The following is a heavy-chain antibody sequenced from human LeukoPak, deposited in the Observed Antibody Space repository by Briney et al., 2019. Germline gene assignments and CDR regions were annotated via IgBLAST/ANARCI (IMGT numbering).Heavy chain of an antibody. CDR1: GGSISSSSYY. CDR2: IYYSGST. V-gene: IGHV4-39*01. Sequence: SETLSLTCTVSGGSISSSSYYWGWIRQPPGKGLEWIGSIYYSGSTYYNSSLKSRVTISVDTSKNQFSLKLSSVTAADTAVYYCARRYYDSSGYNYYFDYWGQGTLVTVSS. D-gene: IGHD3-22*01. CDR3: ARRYYDSSGYNYYFDY. J-gene: IGHJ4*02.